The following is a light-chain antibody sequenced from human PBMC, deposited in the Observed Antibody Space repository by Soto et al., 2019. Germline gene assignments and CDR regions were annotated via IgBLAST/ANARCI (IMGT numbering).Light chain of an antibody. CDR2: GVS. CDR3: SSYTSSTTLI. Sequence: QSALTQPASVSGSPGQSVTISCTGTSSDVGAWNFVSWYQQHPGKAPKLMIYGVSSRPSGVSDRFSGSKSGDTASLTISGLQPEDEADYYCSSYTSSTTLIFGGRTKVTVL. V-gene: IGLV2-14*01. J-gene: IGLJ2*01. CDR1: SSDVGAWNF.